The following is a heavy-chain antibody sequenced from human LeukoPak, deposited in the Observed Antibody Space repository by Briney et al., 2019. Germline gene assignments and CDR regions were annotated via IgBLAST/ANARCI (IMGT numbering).Heavy chain of an antibody. J-gene: IGHJ1*01. Sequence: PSETLSLTCTVSGGSISSNSHYWGWIRQPPGKGLEWIGYIYYSGSTNYNPPLKSRVTISVDTSKNQFSLKLSSVTAADTAVYYCARASHRADYYDSSGYYEYFQHWGQGTLVTVSS. CDR3: ARASHRADYYDSSGYYEYFQH. CDR2: IYYSGST. V-gene: IGHV4-61*05. D-gene: IGHD3-22*01. CDR1: GGSISSNSHY.